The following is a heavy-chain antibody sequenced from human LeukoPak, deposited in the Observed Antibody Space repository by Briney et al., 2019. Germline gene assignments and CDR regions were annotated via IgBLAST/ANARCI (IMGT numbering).Heavy chain of an antibody. V-gene: IGHV4-34*01. CDR2: INHSRST. CDR3: ARDSGAAAKPFTE. CDR1: GGSFSGYY. D-gene: IGHD6-13*01. J-gene: IGHJ4*02. Sequence: SETLSLTCAVYGGSFSGYYWSWIRQPPGKGLERIGEINHSRSTNFNPSLKSRVTISVDTFQNQFSLKLSPVTAADTAVYYCARDSGAAAKPFTEWGQGTLVTVYS.